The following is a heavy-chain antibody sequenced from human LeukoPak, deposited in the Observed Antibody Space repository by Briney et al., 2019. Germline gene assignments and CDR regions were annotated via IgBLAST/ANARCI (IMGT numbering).Heavy chain of an antibody. CDR3: ARSRGGSSSGVGDNFDH. V-gene: IGHV3-33*01. CDR1: GFTFSSYG. J-gene: IGHJ4*02. Sequence: GGSLRLSCAASGFTFSSYGMRWVRQAPGKGLEWVAVIWYDGSNKYYEDSVKGRFTISRDSSKNTLYLQMNSLRAEDTAVYYCARSRGGSSSGVGDNFDHWGQGTLVTVSS. CDR2: IWYDGSNK. D-gene: IGHD6-6*01.